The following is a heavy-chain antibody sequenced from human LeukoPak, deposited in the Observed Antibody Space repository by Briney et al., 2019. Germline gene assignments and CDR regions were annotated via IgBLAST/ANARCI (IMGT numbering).Heavy chain of an antibody. Sequence: GASVKVSCKTSGYMVSDYYMHWVRQAPGQGLEWMGWLRGDTGDTDSPQKFKGRVTMTRDTATNTAYTQLSRLTYDDTAIYFCARVRDNACDYWGQGTLVTVSS. CDR1: GYMVSDYY. CDR2: LRGDTGDT. D-gene: IGHD1-1*01. CDR3: ARVRDNACDY. V-gene: IGHV1-2*02. J-gene: IGHJ4*02.